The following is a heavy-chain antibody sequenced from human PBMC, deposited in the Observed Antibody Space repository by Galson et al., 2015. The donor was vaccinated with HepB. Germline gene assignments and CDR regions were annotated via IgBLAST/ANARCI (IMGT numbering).Heavy chain of an antibody. CDR3: ARDLWLDSSGWFGWFDP. CDR1: GFTFSSYS. CDR2: ISSSSSYI. V-gene: IGHV3-21*01. D-gene: IGHD6-19*01. Sequence: SLRLSCAASGFTFSSYSMNWVRQAPGKGLEWVSSISSSSSYIYYADSVKGRFTISRDNAKNSLYLQMNSLRAEDTAVYYCARDLWLDSSGWFGWFDPWGQGTLVTVSS. J-gene: IGHJ5*02.